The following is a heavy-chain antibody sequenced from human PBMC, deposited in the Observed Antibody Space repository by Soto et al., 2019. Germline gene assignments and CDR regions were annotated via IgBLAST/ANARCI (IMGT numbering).Heavy chain of an antibody. Sequence: GGSLRLSCAASGFTFSSYAMISVRQAPGKGLEWVSAISAIGGSTYYADSVKGRFTISRDNSKNTLYLQMNSLRADDTAVYYCVKDRIIVATDPWGQGTLGTFSS. CDR3: VKDRIIVATDP. CDR1: GFTFSSYA. D-gene: IGHD5-12*01. V-gene: IGHV3-23*01. J-gene: IGHJ5*02. CDR2: ISAIGGST.